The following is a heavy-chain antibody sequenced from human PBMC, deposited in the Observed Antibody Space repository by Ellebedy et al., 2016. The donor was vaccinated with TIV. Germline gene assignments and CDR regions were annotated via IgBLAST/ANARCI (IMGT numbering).Heavy chain of an antibody. J-gene: IGHJ4*02. Sequence: SETLSLTXTVSGGSISSSYYYWGWIRQPPGKGPEWIGSIYYSGSTYYNPSLKSRVSMSVGTSQKQFSLKLSSVTAADTAVYYCAKTYRGYEDFDNWGQGTLVTVSS. V-gene: IGHV4-39*01. CDR1: GGSISSSYYY. CDR3: AKTYRGYEDFDN. D-gene: IGHD5-12*01. CDR2: IYYSGST.